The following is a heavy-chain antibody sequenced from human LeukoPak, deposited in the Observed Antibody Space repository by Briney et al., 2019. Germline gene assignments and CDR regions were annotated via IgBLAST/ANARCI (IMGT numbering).Heavy chain of an antibody. V-gene: IGHV1-18*01. J-gene: IGHJ4*02. CDR3: ARDYSGDSDYYFDY. CDR2: ISAYNGNT. D-gene: IGHD1-26*01. CDR1: GYTFTTYG. Sequence: ASVKVSCKASGYTFTTYGISWVRQAPGQGLEWMGWISAYNGNTNYAQMLQGRVTMTTDTSTSTAYMELRSPRSDDTAVYYCARDYSGDSDYYFDYWGQGTLVTVSS.